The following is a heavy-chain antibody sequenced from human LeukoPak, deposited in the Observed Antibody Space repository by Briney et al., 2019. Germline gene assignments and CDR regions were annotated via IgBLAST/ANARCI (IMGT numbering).Heavy chain of an antibody. D-gene: IGHD3-10*01. Sequence: GGSLRLSCAASGLTVSNNYMSWVRQAPGKGLEWVSYFSTSSGTISYADSVKGRFTISRDDAKNSLYLQMNSLRDEDTAVYYCARDKDFGFDYWGQGTLVTVSS. CDR3: ARDKDFGFDY. J-gene: IGHJ4*02. CDR2: FSTSSGTI. V-gene: IGHV3-48*02. CDR1: GLTVSNNY.